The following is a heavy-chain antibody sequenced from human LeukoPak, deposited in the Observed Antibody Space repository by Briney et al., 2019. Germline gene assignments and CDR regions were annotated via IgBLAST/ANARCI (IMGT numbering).Heavy chain of an antibody. Sequence: SETLSLTCAVSGYSISSGYYWGWIRQPPGKGLEWIGSIYHSGSTYYNPSLKSRVTISVDTSKNQFSLKPSSVTAADTAVYYCARTDFWSGYYRNFDYWGQGTLVTVSS. CDR1: GYSISSGYY. D-gene: IGHD3-3*01. CDR3: ARTDFWSGYYRNFDY. CDR2: IYHSGST. V-gene: IGHV4-38-2*01. J-gene: IGHJ4*02.